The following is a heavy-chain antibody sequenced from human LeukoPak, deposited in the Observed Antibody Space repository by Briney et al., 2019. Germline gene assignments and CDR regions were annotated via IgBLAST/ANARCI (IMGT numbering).Heavy chain of an antibody. D-gene: IGHD6-13*01. J-gene: IGHJ3*02. Sequence: GGSLRLSCAASGYTVSSNYMSWVRQAPGKGLEWVSIIYTGGTTNYADSVKARFTISRDTSKNTLYLQMKSLRAGDTAVYYCARGGISDSWSEGAFDIWGQGTMVTVSS. CDR2: IYTGGTT. CDR1: GYTVSSNY. CDR3: ARGGISDSWSEGAFDI. V-gene: IGHV3-66*02.